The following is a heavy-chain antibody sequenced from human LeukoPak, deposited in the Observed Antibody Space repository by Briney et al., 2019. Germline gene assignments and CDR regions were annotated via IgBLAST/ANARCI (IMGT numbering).Heavy chain of an antibody. Sequence: GGSLRLSCAASGFTFSSYSMNWVRQAPGKGLEWVSSISSSSSYIYYADSVKGRFTISRDNAKNSLYLQLNSLRAEDTAVYSCARDQGGGYSYGWQSFDYWGQGTLVTVSS. CDR2: ISSSSSYI. D-gene: IGHD5-18*01. CDR3: ARDQGGGYSYGWQSFDY. J-gene: IGHJ4*02. V-gene: IGHV3-21*01. CDR1: GFTFSSYS.